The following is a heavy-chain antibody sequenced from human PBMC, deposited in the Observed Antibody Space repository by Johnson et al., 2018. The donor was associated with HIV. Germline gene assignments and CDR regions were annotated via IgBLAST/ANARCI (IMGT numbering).Heavy chain of an antibody. J-gene: IGHJ3*01. CDR3: ARVLSWWSGAFDL. Sequence: VQLVESGGGLIQPGGSLRLSCAASGFTVSSNYMSWVRQAPGKGLAWVSIIHSDGSTFNTDSVKGRFTISRDNSKNTLYLQVNSLRAEDTAVYYCARVLSWWSGAFDLWGQGTMVTVSS. CDR2: IHSDGST. D-gene: IGHD2-21*01. V-gene: IGHV3-53*01. CDR1: GFTVSSNY.